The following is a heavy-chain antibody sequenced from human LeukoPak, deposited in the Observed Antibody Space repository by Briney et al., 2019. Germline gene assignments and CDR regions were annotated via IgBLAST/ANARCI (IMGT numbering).Heavy chain of an antibody. Sequence: GASVKVSCKASGGTFSSYAISWVRQAPGQGLEWMGGIIPIFGTANYAQKFQGRVTITADESTSTAYMELSSLRSEDTAVYYCAREAEDSSSSGAFDIWGQGTMVTVSS. CDR1: GGTFSSYA. J-gene: IGHJ3*02. D-gene: IGHD6-6*01. CDR3: AREAEDSSSSGAFDI. V-gene: IGHV1-69*13. CDR2: IIPIFGTA.